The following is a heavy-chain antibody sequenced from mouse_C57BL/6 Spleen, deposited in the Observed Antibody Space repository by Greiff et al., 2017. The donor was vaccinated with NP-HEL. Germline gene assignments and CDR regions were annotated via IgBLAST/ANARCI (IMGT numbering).Heavy chain of an antibody. J-gene: IGHJ1*03. D-gene: IGHD1-1*01. CDR2: IDPSDSYT. Sequence: QVQLKEPGAELVMPGASVKLSCKASGYTFTSYWMHWVKQRPGQGLEWIGEIDPSDSYTNYNQKFKGKSTLTVDKSSSTAYMQLSSLTSEDSAVYYCANYGSSRLDVWGTGTTVTVSS. CDR3: ANYGSSRLDV. CDR1: GYTFTSYW. V-gene: IGHV1-69*01.